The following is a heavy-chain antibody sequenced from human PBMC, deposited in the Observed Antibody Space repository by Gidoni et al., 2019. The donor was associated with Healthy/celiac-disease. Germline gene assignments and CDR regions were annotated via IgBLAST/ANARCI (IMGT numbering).Heavy chain of an antibody. J-gene: IGHJ4*02. CDR3: ARGRGYSDY. V-gene: IGHV3-33*01. CDR1: GFTFSSYG. CDR2: IWYDGSNK. Sequence: QVQLVESGGGVVQPGRYLRLSCAASGFTFSSYGMHWVRQAPGKGLEWVAVIWYDGSNKYYTDSVKGRFTISRDNSKNTLYLQMNSLRAEDTAVYYCARGRGYSDYWGQGTLVTVSS.